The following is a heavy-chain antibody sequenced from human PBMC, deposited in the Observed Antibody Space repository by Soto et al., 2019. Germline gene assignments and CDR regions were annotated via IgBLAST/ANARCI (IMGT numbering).Heavy chain of an antibody. CDR3: ARDLDAGFSVYNWFDP. D-gene: IGHD3-10*01. V-gene: IGHV3-11*01. Sequence: QVQLVESGGGLVKPGGSLRLSCAASGFTFSDYYMSWIRQAPGKGLEWVSYISSSGSTIYYADSVKGRFTISRDNAKNSLYLQMNSLRAEDTAVYYYARDLDAGFSVYNWFDPWGQGTLVTVSS. CDR2: ISSSGSTI. CDR1: GFTFSDYY. J-gene: IGHJ5*02.